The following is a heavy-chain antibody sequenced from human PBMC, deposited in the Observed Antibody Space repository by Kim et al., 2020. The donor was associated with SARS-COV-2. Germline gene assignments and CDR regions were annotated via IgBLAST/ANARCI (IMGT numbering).Heavy chain of an antibody. D-gene: IGHD6-6*01. V-gene: IGHV3-23*01. Sequence: GSKYTAASVKGRFTISRDNSKNQLYLQMNSLRAEDTAVYYCAKVGYSSSSWGQGTLVTVSS. J-gene: IGHJ5*02. CDR3: AKVGYSSSS. CDR2: GSK.